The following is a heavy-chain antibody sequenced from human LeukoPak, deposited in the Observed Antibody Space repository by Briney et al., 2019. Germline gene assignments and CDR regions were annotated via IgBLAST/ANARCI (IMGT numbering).Heavy chain of an antibody. Sequence: GESLKISCKGSGYSFTNYWIGWVRQMPGKGLEWMGIIYPGDSDTRYSPSFQGQVTISADKSINTAYLQWSSLKASDTAMYYCARRYYDILTGPMAFDIWGQGTMVTVSS. CDR3: ARRYYDILTGPMAFDI. J-gene: IGHJ3*02. CDR2: IYPGDSDT. D-gene: IGHD3-9*01. V-gene: IGHV5-51*01. CDR1: GYSFTNYW.